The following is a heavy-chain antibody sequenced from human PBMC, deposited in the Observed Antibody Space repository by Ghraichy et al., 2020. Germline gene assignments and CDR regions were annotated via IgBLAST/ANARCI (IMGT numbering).Heavy chain of an antibody. CDR1: GGSFSGYY. J-gene: IGHJ3*02. D-gene: IGHD1-26*01. Sequence: SETLSLTCAVYGGSFSGYYWSWIRQPPGKGLEWIGEINHSGSTNYNPSLKSRVTISVDTSKNQFSLKLSSVTAADTAVYYCARVGGSYQRRKDAFDIWGQGTMVTVSS. CDR3: ARVGGSYQRRKDAFDI. CDR2: INHSGST. V-gene: IGHV4-34*01.